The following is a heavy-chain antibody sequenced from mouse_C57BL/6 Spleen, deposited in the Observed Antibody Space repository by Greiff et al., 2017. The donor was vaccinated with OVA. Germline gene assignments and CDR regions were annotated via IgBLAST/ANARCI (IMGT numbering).Heavy chain of an antibody. CDR2: ISSGSSTI. D-gene: IGHD2-3*01. CDR1: GFTFSDYG. J-gene: IGHJ3*01. Sequence: EVQLQESGGGLVKPGGSLKLSCAASGFTFSDYGMHWVRQAPEKGLEWVAYISSGSSTIYYADTVKGRFTISRDNAKNTLFLQMTSLRSEDTAMYYCARGLLPSWFAYWGQGTLVTVSA. V-gene: IGHV5-17*01. CDR3: ARGLLPSWFAY.